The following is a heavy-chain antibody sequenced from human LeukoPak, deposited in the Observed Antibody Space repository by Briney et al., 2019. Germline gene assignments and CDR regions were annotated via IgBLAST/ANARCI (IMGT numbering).Heavy chain of an antibody. D-gene: IGHD4-17*01. CDR3: ARGRGGLTTVTTLLDY. Sequence: ASVKVSCKASGYTFTSYGISWVRQAPGQGLEWMGWISAYNGNTNYAQKLQGRVTMTTDTSTSTAYMELRSLRSDDTAVYYCARGRGGLTTVTTLLDYWCQGTLVTVSS. CDR2: ISAYNGNT. V-gene: IGHV1-18*01. J-gene: IGHJ4*02. CDR1: GYTFTSYG.